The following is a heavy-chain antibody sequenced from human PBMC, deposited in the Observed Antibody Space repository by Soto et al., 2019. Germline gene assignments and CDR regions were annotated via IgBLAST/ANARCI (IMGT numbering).Heavy chain of an antibody. CDR1: GYTFTGYY. D-gene: IGHD3-9*01. CDR3: ARDFPQSKILSRGYYFDY. V-gene: IGHV1-2*02. CDR2: INPNSGGT. Sequence: ASVKVSCKASGYTFTGYYMHWVRQAPGQGLEWMGWINPNSGGTNYAQKFQGRVTMTRDTSISTAYMELSRLRSGDTAVYYCARDFPQSKILSRGYYFDYWGQGTRVTVSS. J-gene: IGHJ4*02.